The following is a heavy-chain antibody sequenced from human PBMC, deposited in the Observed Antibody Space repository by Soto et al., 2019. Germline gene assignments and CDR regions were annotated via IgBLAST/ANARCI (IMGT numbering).Heavy chain of an antibody. CDR2: IYYSGST. CDR1: GGSITSGDYY. D-gene: IGHD5-12*01. V-gene: IGHV4-30-4*01. J-gene: IGHJ3*02. Sequence: QVQLQESGPGLVKPSQTLSLTRTVSGGSITSGDYYWSWFRQPPGKGLEWIGYIYYSGSTYYNPSLMSRLTISLDTSTNQFSLILSSVTAADTALYYCARYSGYGSGNAFDIWGQGTTVTVSS. CDR3: ARYSGYGSGNAFDI.